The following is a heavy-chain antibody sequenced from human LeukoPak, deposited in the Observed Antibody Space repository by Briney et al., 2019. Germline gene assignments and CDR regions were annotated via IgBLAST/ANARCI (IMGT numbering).Heavy chain of an antibody. CDR3: ARDISRDPLGDY. D-gene: IGHD3-16*02. V-gene: IGHV1-46*01. CDR2: INPSGGST. J-gene: IGHJ4*02. CDR1: GYTFTSYY. Sequence: ASVKVSCKASGYTFTSYYMHWVRQAPGQGLEWMGIINPSGGSTSYAQKFQGRVTMTRDASTSTVYMELSSLRSEDTAVYYCARDISRDPLGDYWGQGTLVTVSS.